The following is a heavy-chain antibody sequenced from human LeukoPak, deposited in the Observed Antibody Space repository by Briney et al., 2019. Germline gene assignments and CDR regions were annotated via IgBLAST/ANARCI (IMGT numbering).Heavy chain of an antibody. CDR3: ARGYDPFDY. V-gene: IGHV1-46*01. CDR1: GXTXXSXX. Sequence: ASVKVSCKASGXTXXSXXXXXXRXXXXXXXEWMGIINPSGGSTSYAQKFQGRVTMTTDTSTRTAYMELRSLRSDDTAVYYCARGYDPFDYWGQGTLVTVSS. J-gene: IGHJ4*02. D-gene: IGHD3-16*01. CDR2: INPSGGST.